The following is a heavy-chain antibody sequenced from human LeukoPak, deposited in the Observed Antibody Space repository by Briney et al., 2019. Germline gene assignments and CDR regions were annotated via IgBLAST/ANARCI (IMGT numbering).Heavy chain of an antibody. D-gene: IGHD6-19*01. CDR3: ATLTGYSSGWYNGDY. J-gene: IGHJ4*02. CDR2: INPNSGGT. CDR1: GYSFTGYY. V-gene: IGHV1-2*02. Sequence: ASVKVSCKASGYSFTGYYMHWVRQAPGQGLEWMGWINPNSGGTNYAQKFQGRVTMTRDTSISTAYMELSRLRSDDTAVYYCATLTGYSSGWYNGDYWGQGTLVTVSS.